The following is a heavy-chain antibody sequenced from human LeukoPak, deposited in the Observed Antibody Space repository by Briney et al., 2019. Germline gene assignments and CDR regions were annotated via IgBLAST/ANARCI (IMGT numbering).Heavy chain of an antibody. D-gene: IGHD4-17*01. J-gene: IGHJ4*02. Sequence: SETLSLTCAVSGASISSSNRWSWVRQSPGKGLEWIGEIYHSGSTNYNPSLKSRVSISLDKSKNQISLRLSSVTVADTAMYYCARDNPGGSFGDYDYWGQGTLVTVSS. CDR1: GASISSSNR. CDR2: IYHSGST. CDR3: ARDNPGGSFGDYDY. V-gene: IGHV4-4*02.